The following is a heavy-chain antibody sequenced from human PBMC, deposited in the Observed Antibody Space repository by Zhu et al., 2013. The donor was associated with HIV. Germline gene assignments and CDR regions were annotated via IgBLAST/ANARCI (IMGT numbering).Heavy chain of an antibody. CDR3: ARERRWGRYCSSTSCSMFDY. J-gene: IGHJ4*02. CDR2: IIPIFGTA. CDR1: GGTFSSYA. D-gene: IGHD2-2*01. V-gene: IGHV1-69*01. Sequence: QVQLVQSGAEVKKPGSSVKVSCKASGGTFSSYAISWVRQAPGQGLEWMGGIIPIFGTANYAQKFQGRVTITADESTSTAYMELSSLRSEDTAVYYCARERRWGRYCSSTSCSMFDYWGQGTLVTVSS.